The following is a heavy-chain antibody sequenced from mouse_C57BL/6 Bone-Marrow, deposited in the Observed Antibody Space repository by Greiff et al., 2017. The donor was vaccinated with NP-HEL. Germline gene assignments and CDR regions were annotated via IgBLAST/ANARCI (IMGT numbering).Heavy chain of an antibody. CDR3: ARRYLYYAMDY. CDR1: GFTFSSYT. Sequence: EVKVEESGGGLVKPGGSLKLSCAASGFTFSSYTMSWVRQTPEKRLEWVATISGGGGNTYYPDSVKGRFTISRDNAKNTLYLQMSSLRSEDTALYYCARRYLYYAMDYWGQGTSVTVSS. J-gene: IGHJ4*01. CDR2: ISGGGGNT. V-gene: IGHV5-9*01.